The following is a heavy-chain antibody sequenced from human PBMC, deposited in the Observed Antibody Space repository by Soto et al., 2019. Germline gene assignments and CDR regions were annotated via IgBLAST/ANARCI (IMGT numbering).Heavy chain of an antibody. V-gene: IGHV3-30*18. J-gene: IGHJ6*02. CDR1: GFTFSSYG. CDR2: ISYDGSNE. Sequence: GGSLRLSCAVSGFTFSSYGMHWVRQAPGKGLEWVAHISYDGSNEHYVDSVKGRFTISRDNSKNTLYLQMNSLRAEDTAVYYCAKDRAFGYYVILTGYPYVKCYGMDVWGQGTTVTVSS. CDR3: AKDRAFGYYVILTGYPYVKCYGMDV. D-gene: IGHD3-9*01.